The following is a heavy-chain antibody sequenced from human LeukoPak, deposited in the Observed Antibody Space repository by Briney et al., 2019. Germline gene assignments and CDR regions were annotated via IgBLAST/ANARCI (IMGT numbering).Heavy chain of an antibody. Sequence: ASVKVSCKASGYTFTAFYIHWVRQAPGQGLEWMGWINPNSGGTNYAQKFQGRVTMTRDTSISTAYMELGRLRSDDTAVYYCATTPATMVRGAARYYYYMDVWGKGTTVTVSS. CDR3: ATTPATMVRGAARYYYYMDV. CDR2: INPNSGGT. J-gene: IGHJ6*03. D-gene: IGHD3-10*01. V-gene: IGHV1-2*02. CDR1: GYTFTAFY.